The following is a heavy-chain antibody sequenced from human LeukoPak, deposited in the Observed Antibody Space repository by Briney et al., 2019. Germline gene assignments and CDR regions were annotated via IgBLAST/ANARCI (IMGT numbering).Heavy chain of an antibody. CDR3: AKSNGYGLVDI. CDR1: GGFINNYY. Sequence: SETLSLTCNVSGGFINNYYWGWIRQPPGKGLEWIGNIFYSGSTYYSPSLKSRVTISLDTSRNQFSLKLNSVTAADTAVYYCAKSNGYGLVDIWGQGTMVTVSS. CDR2: IFYSGST. D-gene: IGHD3-10*01. V-gene: IGHV4-39*07. J-gene: IGHJ3*02.